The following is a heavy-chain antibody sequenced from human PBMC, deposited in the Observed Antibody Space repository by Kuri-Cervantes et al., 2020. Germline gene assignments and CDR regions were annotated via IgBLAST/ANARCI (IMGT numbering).Heavy chain of an antibody. CDR3: ARGGQTQLGIIDY. D-gene: IGHD2-2*01. V-gene: IGHV1-2*02. CDR2: IHPNSGGT. Sequence: ASVKVSCKASGYTFTSYGISWVRQAPGQGLEWMGWIHPNSGGTIYAQKFQGRVTMARDTSISTAYMELSRLRSDDTAVYYCARGGQTQLGIIDYWGQGTLVTVSS. CDR1: GYTFTSYG. J-gene: IGHJ4*02.